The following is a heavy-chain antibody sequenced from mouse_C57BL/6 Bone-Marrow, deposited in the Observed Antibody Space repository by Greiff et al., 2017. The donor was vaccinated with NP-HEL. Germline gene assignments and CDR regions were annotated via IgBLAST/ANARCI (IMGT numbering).Heavy chain of an antibody. D-gene: IGHD1-1*01. CDR3: ARRGYYGSRSHWYFDV. CDR2: IDPSDSYT. V-gene: IGHV1-69*01. CDR1: GYTFTSYW. J-gene: IGHJ1*03. Sequence: QVQLQQPGAELVMPGASVKLSCKASGYTFTSYWMHWVKQRPGQGLEWIGEIDPSDSYTNYNQKFKGKSTLTVDKSSSTAYMQLSSLTSEDSAVYYCARRGYYGSRSHWYFDVWGTGTTVTVSS.